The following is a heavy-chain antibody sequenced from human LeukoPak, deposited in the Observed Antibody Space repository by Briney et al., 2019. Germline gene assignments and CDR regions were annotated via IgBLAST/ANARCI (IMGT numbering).Heavy chain of an antibody. Sequence: PGGSLRLSCAASGFTVSSNYMNWVRQAPGKGLEWVSVIYSGGNTFYADSVKGRFTISRDNAKNSLYLQMNSLRAEDTAVYYCAAISYLAFDIWGQGTTVTVSS. D-gene: IGHD2/OR15-2a*01. CDR3: AAISYLAFDI. CDR2: IYSGGNT. J-gene: IGHJ3*02. V-gene: IGHV3-53*01. CDR1: GFTVSSNY.